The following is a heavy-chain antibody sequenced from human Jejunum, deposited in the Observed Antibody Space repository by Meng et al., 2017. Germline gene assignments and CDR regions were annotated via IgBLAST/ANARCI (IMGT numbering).Heavy chain of an antibody. V-gene: IGHV4-61*08. CDR3: ARDHMGSLDY. J-gene: IGHJ4*02. Sequence: QVQLQGGGPGPGGPSETLSLICSVSGGSVSSDGYQWGWIRQPPGKGLEWIGYASTNYNPSLKSRVTISGDTSKNQFSLRLTSVTAADTAAYYCARDHMGSLDYWGQGILVTVSS. CDR1: GGSVSSDGYQ. D-gene: IGHD1-26*01. CDR2: AST.